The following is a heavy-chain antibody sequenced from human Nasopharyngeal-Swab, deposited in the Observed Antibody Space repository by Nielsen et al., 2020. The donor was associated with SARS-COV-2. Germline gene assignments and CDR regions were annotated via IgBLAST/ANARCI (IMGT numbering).Heavy chain of an antibody. CDR3: AFTQGIVVVITRQFDY. D-gene: IGHD3-22*01. Sequence: SVKVSCKASGGTYSSYAISWVRQAPGQGLEWMGGIIPIFGTANYAQKFQGRVTITADESTSTAYMELSSLRSEDTAVCYCAFTQGIVVVITRQFDYWGQGTLVTVSS. J-gene: IGHJ4*02. CDR2: IIPIFGTA. V-gene: IGHV1-69*13. CDR1: GGTYSSYA.